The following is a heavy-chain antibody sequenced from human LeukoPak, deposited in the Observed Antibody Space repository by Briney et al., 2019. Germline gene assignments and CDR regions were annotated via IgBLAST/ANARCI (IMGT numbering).Heavy chain of an antibody. CDR3: AKDHYEQQLVYDAFDI. CDR2: ISGSCGST. D-gene: IGHD6-13*01. J-gene: IGHJ3*02. Sequence: PGGSLRLSCAASGFTFSSYAMSWVRQAPGKGLEWVSAISGSCGSTYYADSVKGRFTISRDNSKDTLYLQMNSLRAEDTAVYYCAKDHYEQQLVYDAFDIWGQGTMVTVSS. CDR1: GFTFSSYA. V-gene: IGHV3-23*01.